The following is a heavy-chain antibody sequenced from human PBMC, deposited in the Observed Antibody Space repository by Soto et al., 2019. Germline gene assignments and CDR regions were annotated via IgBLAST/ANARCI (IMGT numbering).Heavy chain of an antibody. CDR1: GGYFNDNY. CDR2: ISRSGTT. D-gene: IGHD3-10*01. J-gene: IGHJ5*02. V-gene: IGHV4-34*01. CDR3: ATPLWFGTQVEL. Sequence: QVQLQQWGAGLLKPSETLSLSCAVYGGYFNDNYYTWFRQPPGKGLEWIGEISRSGTTKYIPSLKSRASISFDTSKTQVSLKGISVTAADTAVYYCATPLWFGTQVELWGQGALVTVSS.